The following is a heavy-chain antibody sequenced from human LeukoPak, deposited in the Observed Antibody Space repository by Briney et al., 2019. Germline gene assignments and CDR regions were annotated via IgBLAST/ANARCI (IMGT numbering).Heavy chain of an antibody. J-gene: IGHJ4*02. V-gene: IGHV3-7*01. Sequence: GGSLRLSCGASGFTFSSYWMSWVRQAPGKGLEWVANIKQDGSEKYYVDSVKGRFTISRDNAKNSLYLQMNSLRAEDTAVYYCARDLPLIYGDYGAVWPDYWGQGTLVTVSS. CDR3: ARDLPLIYGDYGAVWPDY. CDR1: GFTFSSYW. CDR2: IKQDGSEK. D-gene: IGHD4-17*01.